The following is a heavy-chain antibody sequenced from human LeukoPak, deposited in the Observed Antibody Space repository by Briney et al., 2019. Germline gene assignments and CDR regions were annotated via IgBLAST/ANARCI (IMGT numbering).Heavy chain of an antibody. D-gene: IGHD1-26*01. J-gene: IGHJ4*02. Sequence: GGSLRLSCAASGITFSNYAVSWVRQAPEKGLDWVSVISGSAHKIRYADSVKGRFTISRDNSENIVYLQMNNLRAGDTAVYYCAKDPIFSGSYGVFDYWGLGTLVTVSS. CDR2: ISGSAHKI. CDR3: AKDPIFSGSYGVFDY. CDR1: GITFSNYA. V-gene: IGHV3-23*01.